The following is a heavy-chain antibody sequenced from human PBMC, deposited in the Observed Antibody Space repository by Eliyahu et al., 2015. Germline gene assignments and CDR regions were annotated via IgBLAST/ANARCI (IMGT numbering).Heavy chain of an antibody. Sequence: EVQLVESGGGLVQPGGSLRLSCAASGFTFGSYWMHWVRQTPGKGLMWVSRLHNGGGATTYADSVKGRFTASRDNAKNTLYLQMDSLRAEDTAVYYCTRDIPHSAFDVWGQGTMVTVSS. CDR2: LHNGGGAT. CDR3: TRDIPHSAFDV. J-gene: IGHJ3*01. CDR1: GFTFGSYW. V-gene: IGHV3-74*01. D-gene: IGHD2-2*02.